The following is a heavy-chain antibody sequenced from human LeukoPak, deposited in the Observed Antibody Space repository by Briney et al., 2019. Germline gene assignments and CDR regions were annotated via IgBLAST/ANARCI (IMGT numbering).Heavy chain of an antibody. V-gene: IGHV4-61*02. CDR1: GGSISSVSYY. Sequence: SETLSLTCTVSGGSISSVSYYWSSIRQPAGTGLEWIGRIYTSGSTNYNPSLKSRVTISVDTSKNQFSLKLSSVTAADSAVYYCASTDNYCDSSGYYGVFDYSGEGSVVTVYS. J-gene: IGHJ4*02. D-gene: IGHD3-22*01. CDR2: IYTSGST. CDR3: ASTDNYCDSSGYYGVFDY.